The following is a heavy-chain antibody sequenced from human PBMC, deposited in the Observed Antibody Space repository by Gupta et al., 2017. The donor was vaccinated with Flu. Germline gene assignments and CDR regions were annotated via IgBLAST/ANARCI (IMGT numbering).Heavy chain of an antibody. CDR1: GFTFSSYA. V-gene: IGHV3-23*01. Sequence: EVQLLESGGGLVQPGGSLRLSCAASGFTFSSYAMSWVRQAPGKGLEWVSVISGRCGSTYYADSVKGRFTISRDNSKNTLYLQMNSLRAEDTAVYYCAARPVGSSWPRLSYWGQGTLVTVSS. CDR3: AARPVGSSWPRLSY. CDR2: ISGRCGST. J-gene: IGHJ4*02. D-gene: IGHD6-13*01.